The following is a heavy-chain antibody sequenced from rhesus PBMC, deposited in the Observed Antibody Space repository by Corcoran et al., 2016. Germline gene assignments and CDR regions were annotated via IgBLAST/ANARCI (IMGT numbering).Heavy chain of an antibody. Sequence: QVQLQESGPGLVKPSETLSLTCTVSGASIRRNWWPWIRPPPGKVLEGIGEINGNSGRTNYNPSLKSRVTISKDASKNQFSLKLSSVTAADTAVYYCARVFDPGYSTPFDYWGQGVLVTVSS. CDR3: ARVFDPGYSTPFDY. J-gene: IGHJ4*01. V-gene: IGHV4-80*01. D-gene: IGHD5-24*01. CDR2: INGNSGRT. CDR1: GASIRRNW.